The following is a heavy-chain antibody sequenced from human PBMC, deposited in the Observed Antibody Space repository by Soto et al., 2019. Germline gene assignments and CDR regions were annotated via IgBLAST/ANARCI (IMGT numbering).Heavy chain of an antibody. V-gene: IGHV1-18*01. D-gene: IGHD4-4*01. CDR3: AREYSNYYYYGMDV. CDR2: ISAYNGNT. J-gene: IGHJ6*02. Sequence: ASVKVSCKASGYTFTSYGISWVRPAPGQGLEWMGWISAYNGNTNYAQKLQGRVTMTTDTSTSTAYMELRSLRSDDTAVYYCAREYSNYYYYGMDVWGQGTTVTVSS. CDR1: GYTFTSYG.